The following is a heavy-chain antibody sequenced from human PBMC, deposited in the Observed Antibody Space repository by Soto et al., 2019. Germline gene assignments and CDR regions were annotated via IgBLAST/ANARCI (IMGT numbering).Heavy chain of an antibody. CDR3: ATERLGRGADY. Sequence: EVQLLESGGGLVQPGGSLRLSCAASGFTFSNYAMSWVRQTPGKGLEWVSTISGGGGNTDYPDSVKGRFTISRDNSKDTVYLQMNSLRAEDTAIYYCATERLGRGADYWGQGALVTVTS. CDR1: GFTFSNYA. CDR2: ISGGGGNT. J-gene: IGHJ4*02. V-gene: IGHV3-23*01.